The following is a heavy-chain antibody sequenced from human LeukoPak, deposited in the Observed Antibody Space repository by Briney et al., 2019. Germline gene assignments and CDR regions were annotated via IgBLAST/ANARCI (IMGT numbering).Heavy chain of an antibody. D-gene: IGHD3-22*01. Sequence: SVKVSCKASGGTFSSYAISWVRQAPGQGLEWMGRIIPIFGTANYAQKFQGRVTITTDESTSTAYMELSSLRSEDTAVYYCARDGYYDSSGYYDFDYWGQGTLVTVSS. V-gene: IGHV1-69*05. CDR3: ARDGYYDSSGYYDFDY. CDR2: IIPIFGTA. CDR1: GGTFSSYA. J-gene: IGHJ4*02.